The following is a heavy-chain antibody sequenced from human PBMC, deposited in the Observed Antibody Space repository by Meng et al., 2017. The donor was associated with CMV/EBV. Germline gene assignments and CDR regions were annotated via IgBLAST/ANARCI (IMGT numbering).Heavy chain of an antibody. CDR1: GFTPSNYA. V-gene: IGHV3-23*01. CDR2: ITTTGTST. D-gene: IGHD6-19*01. CDR3: ARGWTVFDY. Sequence: EVQLLESGGGLVQPGGSLRLSCAAPGFTPSNYARNWVRQAPGRGREWVSTITTTGTSTYYADSVKGRFTISRDNSKGSLYLQVNSLRADDTAVYYCARGWTVFDYWGQGTLVTVSS. J-gene: IGHJ4*02.